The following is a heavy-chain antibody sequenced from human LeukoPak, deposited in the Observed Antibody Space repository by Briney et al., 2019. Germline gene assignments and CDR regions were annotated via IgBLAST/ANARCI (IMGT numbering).Heavy chain of an antibody. CDR3: AKKGAVGIAAAAFDN. V-gene: IGHV3-30*18. CDR1: GFTFSSYG. D-gene: IGHD6-13*01. J-gene: IGHJ4*02. Sequence: GRSLRLSCAASGFTFSSYGMHWVRQAPGKGLEWVAFISYDGSHKYYADSVKGRFTISRDNSENTLFLQMNSLSSGDTAVYYCAKKGAVGIAAAAFDNWGQGTLVTVSS. CDR2: ISYDGSHK.